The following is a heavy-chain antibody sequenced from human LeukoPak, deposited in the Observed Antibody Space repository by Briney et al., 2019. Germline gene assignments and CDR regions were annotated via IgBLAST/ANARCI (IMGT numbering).Heavy chain of an antibody. CDR3: VREGPSSGWSLDY. Sequence: SETLSLTCTVSGGSISSYYWNWIRQPPGKGLEWIGYIYYSGTTNYNPSLKSRVTMSVDTSKNQFSLKLKSVTAADTAVYYCVREGPSSGWSLDYWGQGTLVTVSS. CDR1: GGSISSYY. D-gene: IGHD6-19*01. J-gene: IGHJ4*02. CDR2: IYYSGTT. V-gene: IGHV4-59*12.